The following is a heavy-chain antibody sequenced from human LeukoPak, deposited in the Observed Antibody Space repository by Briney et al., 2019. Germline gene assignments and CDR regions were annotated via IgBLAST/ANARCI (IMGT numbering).Heavy chain of an antibody. V-gene: IGHV3-53*05. CDR3: AKEYSRSSFFDN. CDR2: TYTGGNS. Sequence: GGSLRLSCAASGFTVSSIHMVWVRQAPGKGLEWVSVTYTGGNSYYADSVKGRFTISRDNSKNTLYLQMNSLRGEDTAVYYCAKEYSRSSFFDNWGQGILVTVAS. D-gene: IGHD6-6*01. CDR1: GFTVSSIH. J-gene: IGHJ4*02.